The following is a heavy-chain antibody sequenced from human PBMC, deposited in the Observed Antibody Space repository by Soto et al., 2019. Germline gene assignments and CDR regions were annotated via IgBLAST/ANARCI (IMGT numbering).Heavy chain of an antibody. CDR1: GYTFTSYA. V-gene: IGHV1-3*01. CDR2: INAGNGNT. J-gene: IGHJ6*02. Sequence: ASVKVSCKASGYTFTSYAMHWVRQAPGQRLEWMGWINAGNGNTECSQKLQGRVTITRDTSASTAYMELSSLRSEDTAVYYCARGEYYYGMDVWGQGTTVTVSS. CDR3: ARGEYYYGMDV.